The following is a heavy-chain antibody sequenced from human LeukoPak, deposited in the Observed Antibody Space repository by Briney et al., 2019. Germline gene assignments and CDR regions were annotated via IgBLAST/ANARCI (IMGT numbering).Heavy chain of an antibody. V-gene: IGHV3-30*02. Sequence: GGSLRLSCAASEFIFNTYVMHWVRQAPGKGLEWLAFIRYDGSNKNYADSVKGRFTISRDNTKNSLYLQMNSLRAEDTAVYYCAKDGGSDPDSFDIWGQGTMVTVSS. CDR2: IRYDGSNK. CDR1: EFIFNTYV. J-gene: IGHJ3*02. D-gene: IGHD2-15*01. CDR3: AKDGGSDPDSFDI.